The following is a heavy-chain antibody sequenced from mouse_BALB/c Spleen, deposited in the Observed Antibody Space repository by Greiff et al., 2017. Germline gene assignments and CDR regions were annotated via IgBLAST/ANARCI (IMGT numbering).Heavy chain of an antibody. J-gene: IGHJ2*01. CDR2: IYPYNGGT. Sequence: VQLQQSGPELVKPGASVKISCKASGYTFTDYNMHWVKQSHGKSLEWIGYIYPYNGGTGYNQKFKSKATLTVDNSSSTAYMELRSLTSEDSAVYYCARKWLTGNYFDYWGQGTTLTVSS. CDR1: GYTFTDYN. V-gene: IGHV1S29*02. D-gene: IGHD4-1*01. CDR3: ARKWLTGNYFDY.